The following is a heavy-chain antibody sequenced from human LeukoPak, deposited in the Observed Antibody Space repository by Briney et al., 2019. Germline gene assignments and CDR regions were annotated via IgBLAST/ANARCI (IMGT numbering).Heavy chain of an antibody. CDR3: AKKKGYNWNFVIDYFDY. Sequence: GGSLRLSCAASGFTFSSYAMSWVRQAPGKGLEWVSAISGSGGSTYYADSVRGRFTISRDNSKNTLYLQMNSLRAEDTAVYYCAKKKGYNWNFVIDYFDYWGQGTLVTVSS. CDR2: ISGSGGST. D-gene: IGHD1-7*01. CDR1: GFTFSSYA. J-gene: IGHJ4*02. V-gene: IGHV3-23*01.